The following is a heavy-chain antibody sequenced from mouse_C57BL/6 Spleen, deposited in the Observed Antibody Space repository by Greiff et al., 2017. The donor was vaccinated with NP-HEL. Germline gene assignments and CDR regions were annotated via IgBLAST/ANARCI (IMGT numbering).Heavy chain of an antibody. J-gene: IGHJ2*01. CDR2: INPNNGGT. CDR3: ASYYYYGSSLDY. CDR1: GYTFTDYY. D-gene: IGHD1-1*01. Sequence: EVQLQQSGPELVKPGASVKISCKASGYTFTDYYMNWVKQSHGKSLEWIGDINPNNGGTSYNQKFKGKATLTVDKSSSTAYMELRSLTSEDSAVYYCASYYYYGSSLDYWGQGTTLTVSS. V-gene: IGHV1-26*01.